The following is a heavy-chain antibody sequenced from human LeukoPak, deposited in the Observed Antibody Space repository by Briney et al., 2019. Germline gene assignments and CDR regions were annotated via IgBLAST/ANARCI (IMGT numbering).Heavy chain of an antibody. J-gene: IGHJ6*02. CDR2: ISSSSSTI. Sequence: GGSLRLSCAASGFTFSSYSMNWVRQAPGKGLEWVSYISSSSSTIYYADSVKGRFTISRDNAKNSLYLQMNSLRAEDTAVYYCARKLQMATINRDYYYGMDVWGQGTTVTVSS. CDR3: ARKLQMATINRDYYYGMDV. D-gene: IGHD5-24*01. CDR1: GFTFSSYS. V-gene: IGHV3-48*04.